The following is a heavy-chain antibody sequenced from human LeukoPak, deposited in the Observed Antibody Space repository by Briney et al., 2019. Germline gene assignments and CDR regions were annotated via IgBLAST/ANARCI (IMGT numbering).Heavy chain of an antibody. Sequence: GASVKVSCKASGYTFTGYYMHWVRQAPGQGLEWMGWINPNSGGTNYAQKFQGWVTMTRDTSISTAYMELSRLRCDDTAVYYCARGGEYSSSWYWFDPWGQGTLVTVSS. CDR3: ARGGEYSSSWYWFDP. CDR1: GYTFTGYY. J-gene: IGHJ5*02. V-gene: IGHV1-2*04. D-gene: IGHD6-13*01. CDR2: INPNSGGT.